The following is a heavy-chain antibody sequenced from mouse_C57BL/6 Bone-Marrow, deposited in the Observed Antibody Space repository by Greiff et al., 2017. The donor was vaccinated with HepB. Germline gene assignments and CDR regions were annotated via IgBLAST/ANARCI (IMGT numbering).Heavy chain of an antibody. CDR3: AKGGYYGSSSLY. D-gene: IGHD1-1*01. CDR2: ISDGGSYT. CDR1: GFTFSSYA. J-gene: IGHJ2*01. V-gene: IGHV5-4*01. Sequence: EVQGVESGGGLVKPGGSLKLSCAASGFTFSSYAMSWVRQTPEKRLEWVATISDGGSYTYYPDNVKGRFTISRDNAKNNLYLQMSHLKSEDTAMYYCAKGGYYGSSSLYWGQGTTLTVSS.